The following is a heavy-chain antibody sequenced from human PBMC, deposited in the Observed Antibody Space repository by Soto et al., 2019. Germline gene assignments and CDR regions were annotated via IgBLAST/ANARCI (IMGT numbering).Heavy chain of an antibody. Sequence: TLSLTCTVSGGSISSSSYFWGWIRQPPGKGLEWIGNIHYRGSTYYNASLKSRVTISVDMFKNQFSLKLSSVTAADSAVYSCARGIGYYFDSWGQGTLVTVSS. J-gene: IGHJ4*02. CDR1: GGSISSSSYF. CDR3: ARGIGYYFDS. V-gene: IGHV4-39*01. CDR2: IHYRGST. D-gene: IGHD5-12*01.